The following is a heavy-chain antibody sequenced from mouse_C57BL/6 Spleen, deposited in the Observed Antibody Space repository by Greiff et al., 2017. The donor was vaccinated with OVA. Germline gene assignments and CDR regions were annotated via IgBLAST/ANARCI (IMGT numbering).Heavy chain of an antibody. D-gene: IGHD2-4*01. V-gene: IGHV5-17*01. CDR3: ARDYYDYDRTWFAY. CDR2: ISSGSSTI. Sequence: EVKLMESGGGLVKPGGSLKLSCAASGFTFSDYGMPWVRQAPEKGLEWVAYISSGSSTIYYADTVKGRFTISRDNAKNTLFLQMTSLRSEDTAMYYCARDYYDYDRTWFAYWGQGTLVTVSA. CDR1: GFTFSDYG. J-gene: IGHJ3*01.